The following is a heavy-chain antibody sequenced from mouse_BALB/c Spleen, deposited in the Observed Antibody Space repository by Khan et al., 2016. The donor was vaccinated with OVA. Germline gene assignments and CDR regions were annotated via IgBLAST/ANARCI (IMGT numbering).Heavy chain of an antibody. CDR3: ARPAYDGYYDY. D-gene: IGHD2-3*01. V-gene: IGHV1S137*01. CDR1: GYTFTDYA. Sequence: QVQLQQPGPELVRPGVSVKISCKGSGYTFTDYAMYWVKQSHAKSLEWIGLISTYSGNTNYKQKFKGKATMTVDKSSSTAYMELARLTSEDSATYYCARPAYDGYYDYWGQGTTLTVSS. J-gene: IGHJ2*01. CDR2: ISTYSGNT.